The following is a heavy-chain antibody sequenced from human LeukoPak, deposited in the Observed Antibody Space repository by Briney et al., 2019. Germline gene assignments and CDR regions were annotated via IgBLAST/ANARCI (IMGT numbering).Heavy chain of an antibody. Sequence: GGSLRLSCAVSGFSLRSFWMSWVRQAPGKGLEWVANIREDGIESHYTDSVKGRFTISRDNAKNSLYLQMNSLRAEDTAVYYCARTPSYARKPYYFDYWGQGTLVTVSS. D-gene: IGHD1-14*01. CDR1: GFSLRSFW. V-gene: IGHV3-7*01. CDR2: IREDGIES. J-gene: IGHJ4*02. CDR3: ARTPSYARKPYYFDY.